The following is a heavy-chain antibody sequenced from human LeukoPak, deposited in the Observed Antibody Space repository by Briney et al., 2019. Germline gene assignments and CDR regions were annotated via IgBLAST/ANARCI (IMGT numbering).Heavy chain of an antibody. J-gene: IGHJ4*02. Sequence: GGSLRLSCAASGFTFSSYAMSWVRQAPGKGLEWVSAISGSGGSTYYADSVRGRFTISRDNSKNTLYLQMNSLRAEDTAVYYCAKEHYYDSSGYPEYFDYWGQGTLVTVSA. CDR3: AKEHYYDSSGYPEYFDY. CDR2: ISGSGGST. CDR1: GFTFSSYA. V-gene: IGHV3-23*01. D-gene: IGHD3-22*01.